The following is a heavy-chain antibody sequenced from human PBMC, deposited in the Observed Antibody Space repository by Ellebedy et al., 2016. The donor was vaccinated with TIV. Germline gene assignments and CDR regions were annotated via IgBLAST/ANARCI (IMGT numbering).Heavy chain of an antibody. D-gene: IGHD4/OR15-4a*01. CDR2: IYTSGYT. J-gene: IGHJ4*02. Sequence: MPSETLSLTCTVAGGSISSYYWNWVRPPAGKGLEWIGRIYTSGYTNYNPSLRRQVTLSFETSKDQFSLKLSSVTAADTAEYYCSRDDRRASMVICDNWGQGTLVTVSS. V-gene: IGHV4-4*07. CDR1: GGSISSYY. CDR3: SRDDRRASMVICDN.